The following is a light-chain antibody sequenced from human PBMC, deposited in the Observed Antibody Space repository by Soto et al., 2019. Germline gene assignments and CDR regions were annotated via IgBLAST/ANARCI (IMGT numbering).Light chain of an antibody. Sequence: EIALTQSPATLSLSPGERATLSCRASQSVNNYLAWYQQKPGQAPRLLIYDASNRATGIPARFSGSGSGTDCTLTISSLGGEDFAVYCWQQRTAWPAGMCTLGQGTKLEIK. CDR2: DAS. J-gene: IGKJ2*02. V-gene: IGKV3-11*01. CDR3: QQRTAWPAGMCT. CDR1: QSVNNY.